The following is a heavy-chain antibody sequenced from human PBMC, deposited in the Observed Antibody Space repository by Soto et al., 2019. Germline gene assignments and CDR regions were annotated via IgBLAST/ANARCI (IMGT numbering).Heavy chain of an antibody. V-gene: IGHV3-33*01. CDR2: IWDDGSNK. J-gene: IGHJ4*02. Sequence: QVQLVESGGGVVQPGRSLRLSCAASGFTFSSYGMHWVRQAPGKGLEWVAVIWDDGSNKYYADSVKGRFTISRDNSKNTPYLQMNSLRAEDTAVYYCAREMRRIQLWSKALDSWGRGTLVAVSS. CDR1: GFTFSSYG. D-gene: IGHD5-18*01. CDR3: AREMRRIQLWSKALDS.